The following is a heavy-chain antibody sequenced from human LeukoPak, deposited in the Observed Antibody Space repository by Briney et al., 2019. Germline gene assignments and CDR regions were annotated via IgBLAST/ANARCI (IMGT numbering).Heavy chain of an antibody. CDR3: ARQIAARDAFYYYYMDV. CDR1: GGSISSGDYY. J-gene: IGHJ6*03. D-gene: IGHD6-6*01. CDR2: IYYSGST. Sequence: SETLSLTCTVSGGSISSGDYYWSWIRQPPGKGLEWIGYIYYSGSTNYNPSLKSRVTISVDTSKNQFSLKLISVTAADTAVYYCARQIAARDAFYYYYMDVWGKGTTVTVSS. V-gene: IGHV4-61*08.